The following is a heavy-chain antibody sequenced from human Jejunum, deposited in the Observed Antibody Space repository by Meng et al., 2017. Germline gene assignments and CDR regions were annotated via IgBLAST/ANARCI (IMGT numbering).Heavy chain of an antibody. CDR2: VSVTGDRT. CDR1: GFTFSNSA. CDR3: AKDRFGEYADAFDI. D-gene: IGHD3-16*01. Sequence: GESLKISCAASGFTFSNSAMTWVRQAPGKGLEWVSAVSVTGDRTYYADSVKGRFTISRHNSNNTLHLQMNSLSAEDTALYYCAKDRFGEYADAFDIWGQGTMVTVSS. J-gene: IGHJ3*02. V-gene: IGHV3-23*01.